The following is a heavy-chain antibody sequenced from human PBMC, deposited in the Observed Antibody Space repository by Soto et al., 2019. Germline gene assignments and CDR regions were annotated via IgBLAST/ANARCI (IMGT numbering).Heavy chain of an antibody. CDR2: IYWHDDK. V-gene: IGHV2-5*01. D-gene: IGHD3-10*01. Sequence: QITLKESGPTLVKPTQTLTLTCTFSGFSLSTSGVGGGWISQPPGKALEWLALIYWHDDKRYSPTLKSRPTITKATSKNQLVITMTILDPVDTATYYCAHSRRCGSAGNRKYYDYWGQGTLVTVSS. CDR3: AHSRRCGSAGNRKYYDY. J-gene: IGHJ4*02. CDR1: GFSLSTSGVG.